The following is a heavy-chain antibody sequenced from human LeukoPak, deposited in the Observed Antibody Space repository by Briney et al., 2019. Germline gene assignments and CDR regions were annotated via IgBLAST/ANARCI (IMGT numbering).Heavy chain of an antibody. CDR2: IYYSGST. CDR3: ARHYGP. V-gene: IGHV4-39*01. D-gene: IGHD3-10*01. J-gene: IGHJ4*02. Sequence: MPGGSLKLSCVVSGFTFSSCWMSWVRKPPGKGLEWIGSIYYSGSTYYNPSLKSRVTISVDTSKNQFSLKLNSVTATDTAVYYCARHYGPWGQGTLVTVSS. CDR1: GFTFSSCW.